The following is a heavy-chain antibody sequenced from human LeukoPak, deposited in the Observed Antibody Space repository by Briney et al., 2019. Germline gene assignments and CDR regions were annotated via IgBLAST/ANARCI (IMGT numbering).Heavy chain of an antibody. CDR2: ISSSGSTI. CDR1: GFTFSIFE. D-gene: IGHD5-18*01. J-gene: IGHJ3*02. V-gene: IGHV3-48*03. Sequence: GGSLRLSCAASGFTFSIFEMNWVRQAPGKGLEWVSYISSSGSTIYYADSVRGRLTISRDSAKNSLYLQMNSLRAEDTAIYYCARAGGYSYGRNDAFDIWGQGTMVTVSS. CDR3: ARAGGYSYGRNDAFDI.